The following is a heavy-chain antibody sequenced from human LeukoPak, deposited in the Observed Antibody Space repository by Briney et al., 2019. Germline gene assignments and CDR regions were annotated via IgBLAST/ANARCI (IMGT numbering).Heavy chain of an antibody. J-gene: IGHJ4*02. D-gene: IGHD3-10*01. Sequence: GGSLRLSCTASGFTFGDYTMNWVRQAPGQGLEWVGLIRSKAYGGTTEYAASVKGRFIISRDDSKSIAYLQMNSLKTEDTAVYYCVGEYFDHWGQGTLVTVSS. CDR2: IRSKAYGGTT. V-gene: IGHV3-49*04. CDR3: VGEYFDH. CDR1: GFTFGDYT.